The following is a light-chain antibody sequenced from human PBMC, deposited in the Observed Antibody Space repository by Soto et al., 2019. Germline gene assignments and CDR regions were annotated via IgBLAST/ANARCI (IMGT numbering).Light chain of an antibody. CDR1: RSDVGTYNL. Sequence: QSVLTQPASVSGSPGQSITISCTGSRSDVGTYNLVTWYQQYPGKAPKLLIYEVGKWPSGISDRFSGYKSGNTASLTISGLQADDEADYYCCSYAGLTASIVFGGGTKLTVL. CDR2: EVG. CDR3: CSYAGLTASIV. V-gene: IGLV2-23*02. J-gene: IGLJ2*01.